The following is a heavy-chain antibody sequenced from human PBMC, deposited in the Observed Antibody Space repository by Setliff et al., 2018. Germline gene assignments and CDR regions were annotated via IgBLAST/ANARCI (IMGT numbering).Heavy chain of an antibody. Sequence: SETLSLTCTVSGGSISSYYWSWIRQPAGKGLEWIGRLSDSGRTTYNPSLKSRVTMSLDTPKNQLSLKLSSVTAADTAVYYCASWRGYGFGIDYWGQGALVTVSS. CDR2: LSDSGRT. CDR3: ASWRGYGFGIDY. CDR1: GGSISSYY. V-gene: IGHV4-4*07. D-gene: IGHD5-18*01. J-gene: IGHJ4*02.